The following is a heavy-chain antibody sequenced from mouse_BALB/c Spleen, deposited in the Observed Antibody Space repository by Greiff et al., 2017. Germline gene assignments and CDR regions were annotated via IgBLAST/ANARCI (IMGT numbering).Heavy chain of an antibody. Sequence: VQLQQSGPSLVKPSQTLSLTCSVTGDSITSGYWNWIRKFPGNKLEYMGYISYSGSTYYNPSLKSRISITRYTSKNQYYLQLNSVTTEDTATYYCASGGYGSSYVLYAMDYWGQGTSVTVSS. D-gene: IGHD1-1*01. CDR3: ASGGYGSSYVLYAMDY. CDR2: ISYSGST. CDR1: GDSITSGY. V-gene: IGHV3-8*02. J-gene: IGHJ4*01.